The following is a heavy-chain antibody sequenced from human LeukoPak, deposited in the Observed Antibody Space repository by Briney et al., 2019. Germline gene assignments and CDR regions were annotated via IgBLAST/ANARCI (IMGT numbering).Heavy chain of an antibody. D-gene: IGHD3-16*02. CDR3: AKDGEAGGTYDYVWGSYRYTPNFDY. V-gene: IGHV3-21*04. CDR1: GFTFSSYS. J-gene: IGHJ4*02. Sequence: PGGSLRLSCAASGFTFSSYSMNWVRQAPGKGLEWVSSISSSSSYIYYADSVKGRFTISRDNSKNTLYLQMNSLRAEDTAVYYCAKDGEAGGTYDYVWGSYRYTPNFDYWGQGTLVTVSS. CDR2: ISSSSSYI.